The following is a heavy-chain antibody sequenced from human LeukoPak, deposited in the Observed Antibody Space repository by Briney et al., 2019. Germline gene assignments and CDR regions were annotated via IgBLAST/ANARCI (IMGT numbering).Heavy chain of an antibody. V-gene: IGHV1-46*01. CDR1: GYTXTSYY. CDR3: ARAAPGESLDY. D-gene: IGHD3-10*01. Sequence: ASVKVSCKASGYTXTSYYMHGVRQAPGQGLEWMGIMNPGGSTIYAQKFQGRVTMTRDTSTSTVYMELSSLRSEDTAVYYCARAAPGESLDYWGQGTLVTVSS. CDR2: MNPGGST. J-gene: IGHJ4*02.